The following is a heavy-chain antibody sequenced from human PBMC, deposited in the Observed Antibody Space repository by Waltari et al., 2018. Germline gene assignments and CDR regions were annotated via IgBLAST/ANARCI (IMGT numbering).Heavy chain of an antibody. CDR3: AGRPAGVNGGYLDY. CDR1: AYSVSSAYF. J-gene: IGHJ4*02. V-gene: IGHV4-38-2*01. CDR2: LYNSGGT. D-gene: IGHD2-15*01. Sequence: QLQLQESGPGLVNPSETLYLICAVSAYSVSSAYFWGWIRQPPGTGLEWIGSLYNSGGTYKNPSLRSRVTISLATFRNRISLKLRSVTAAEMAVYYCAGRPAGVNGGYLDYWGQGTRVTVSS.